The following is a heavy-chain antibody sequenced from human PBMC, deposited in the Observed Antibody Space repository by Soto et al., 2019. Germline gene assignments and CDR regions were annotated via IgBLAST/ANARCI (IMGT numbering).Heavy chain of an antibody. Sequence: GVSATVSWKTSGYGFTCYHMHWVRQATGRGLEWMGWINPNSGDTEYAQNFQGRVTMTRDTSFNLVYMEMSGLMSDDTAVYYCARDARGTRGFDEMDIWGQGTTVTVSS. D-gene: IGHD3-9*01. CDR3: ARDARGTRGFDEMDI. J-gene: IGHJ6*02. CDR2: INPNSGDT. CDR1: GYGFTCYH. V-gene: IGHV1-2*02.